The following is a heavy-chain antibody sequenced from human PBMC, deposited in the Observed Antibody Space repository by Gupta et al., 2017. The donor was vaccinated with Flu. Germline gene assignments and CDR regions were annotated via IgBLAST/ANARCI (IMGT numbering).Heavy chain of an antibody. V-gene: IGHV3-74*03. CDR1: GFTFRLYW. CDR2: IDDVGTTV. J-gene: IGHJ5*02. Sequence: VQLVQSGGGLVRPGGSLRLSCVGSGFTFRLYWMHWVRQVPGKRPEWLSHIDDVGTTVTYADSVKGRFVVSRDNSNNAVFLQMSSLRPEDTAVYYCARAARYYEGSDRYWCDPWGQGTLVTVSS. CDR3: ARAARYYEGSDRYWCDP. D-gene: IGHD3-16*02.